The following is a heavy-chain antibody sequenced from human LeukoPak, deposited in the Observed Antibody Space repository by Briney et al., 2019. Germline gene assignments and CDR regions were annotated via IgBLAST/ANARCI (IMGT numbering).Heavy chain of an antibody. CDR3: ARLGYCSGGSCSDY. Sequence: GASVKVSCKASGGTFSSYAISWVRQAPGQGLEWMGGIIPIFGTANYAQKFQGRVTITADESTSTAYMELSSLRSEDTAVYYCARLGYCSGGSCSDYWGQGTLVTVSS. V-gene: IGHV1-69*13. CDR2: IIPIFGTA. CDR1: GGTFSSYA. D-gene: IGHD2-15*01. J-gene: IGHJ4*02.